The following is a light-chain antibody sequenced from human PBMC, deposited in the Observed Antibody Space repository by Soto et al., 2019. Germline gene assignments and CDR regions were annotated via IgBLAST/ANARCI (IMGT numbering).Light chain of an antibody. CDR2: DVS. CDR3: SSYAAGGSYV. V-gene: IGLV2-14*01. J-gene: IGLJ1*01. CDR1: SSDVGGSNS. Sequence: QSVLTQPASVSGSPGQSIAISCTGTSSDVGGSNSVSWYQQHPGKAPKLLIYDVSNRPSGVSNRFSGSKSDSTASLTISGLQSEDEADYYCSSYAAGGSYVFGTGTKVTVL.